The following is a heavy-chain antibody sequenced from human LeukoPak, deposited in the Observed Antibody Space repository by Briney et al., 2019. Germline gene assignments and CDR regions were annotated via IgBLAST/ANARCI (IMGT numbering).Heavy chain of an antibody. Sequence: SETLSLTCTVSGGSISSSSYYWGWIRQPPGKGLEWIGEINHSGSTNYNPSLKSRVTISVDTSKNQFSLKLSSVTAADTAVYYCARVRSTYYYDSSSYYSPTFDYWGQGTLVTVSS. V-gene: IGHV4-39*07. D-gene: IGHD3-22*01. J-gene: IGHJ4*02. CDR2: INHSGST. CDR3: ARVRSTYYYDSSSYYSPTFDY. CDR1: GGSISSSSYY.